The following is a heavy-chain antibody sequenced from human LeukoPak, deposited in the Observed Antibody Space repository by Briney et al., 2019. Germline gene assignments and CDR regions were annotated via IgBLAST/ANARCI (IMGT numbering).Heavy chain of an antibody. CDR3: VRLDYGDYYFDY. Sequence: ASVKVSCKASGYTFTSYAISWVRQAPGQGLEWMGWISGHNGNTNYAHKFQGRVTMTTDTSTSTAYMELRSLRTDDTAVYYCVRLDYGDYYFDYWGQGTLVTVSS. J-gene: IGHJ4*02. CDR1: GYTFTSYA. V-gene: IGHV1-18*01. D-gene: IGHD4-17*01. CDR2: ISGHNGNT.